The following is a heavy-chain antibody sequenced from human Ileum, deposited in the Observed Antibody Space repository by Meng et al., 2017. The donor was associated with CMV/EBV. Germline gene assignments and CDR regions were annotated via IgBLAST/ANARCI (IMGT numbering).Heavy chain of an antibody. CDR1: VFTFRTFG. D-gene: IGHD3-10*01. J-gene: IGHJ4*02. V-gene: IGHV3-30*18. CDR2: ISYDGSKK. Sequence: SVFTFRTFGIPWVRQAPGKGLEWVALISYDGSKKYYADSVKGRFTISRDNSKNTVFLQMDSLRAEDTAVFYCAKDWYGSDSYLFDYWGQGTLVTVSS. CDR3: AKDWYGSDSYLFDY.